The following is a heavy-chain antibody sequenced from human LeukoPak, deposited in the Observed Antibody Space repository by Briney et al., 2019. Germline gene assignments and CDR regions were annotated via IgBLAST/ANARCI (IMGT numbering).Heavy chain of an antibody. D-gene: IGHD3-10*01. V-gene: IGHV1-8*01. CDR2: MSPNSGNT. Sequence: ASVKVSCKASGYIFTSYDINWVRQATGQRLEWLGWMSPNSGNTGYAQKFQGRVTMTRSTALSTAYMELSSLKSDDTAVYFCARGTTRNYGDFDYWGQGTLVTVSS. CDR1: GYIFTSYD. J-gene: IGHJ4*02. CDR3: ARGTTRNYGDFDY.